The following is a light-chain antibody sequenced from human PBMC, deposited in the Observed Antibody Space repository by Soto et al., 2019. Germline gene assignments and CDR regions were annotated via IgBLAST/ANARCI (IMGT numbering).Light chain of an antibody. CDR2: DAS. J-gene: IGKJ1*01. V-gene: IGKV3-11*01. CDR3: QQRSNWPPWT. Sequence: LTQSPATLSLYPGERATLSCRASQSVSSYLAWYQQKPGQAPRLLIYDASNRATGIPARFSGSGSGTDFTLTISSLDPEDFAVYYCQQRSNWPPWTFGQGTKVDIK. CDR1: QSVSSY.